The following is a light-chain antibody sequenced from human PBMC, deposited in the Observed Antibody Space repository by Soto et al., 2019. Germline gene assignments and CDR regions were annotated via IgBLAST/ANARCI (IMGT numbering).Light chain of an antibody. CDR2: RNT. CDR1: SSNVGAGYD. J-gene: IGLJ1*01. Sequence: QSALTQPPSVSGAPGQRVTISCTGSSSNVGAGYDVHWYQQLPGTAPKLLISRNTNRPSGVPDRFSGSKSATSASLAITGLQAEDEADYYCQSYDSSLSLYVFGTGTKVTVL. CDR3: QSYDSSLSLYV. V-gene: IGLV1-40*01.